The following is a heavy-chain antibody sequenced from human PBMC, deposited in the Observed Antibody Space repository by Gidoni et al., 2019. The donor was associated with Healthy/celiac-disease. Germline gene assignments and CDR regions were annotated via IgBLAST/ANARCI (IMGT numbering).Heavy chain of an antibody. CDR1: GDTFTGDY. D-gene: IGHD6-13*01. CDR3: ARNCRYSSSWYEGLGWFDP. V-gene: IGHV1-2*02. J-gene: IGHJ5*02. CDR2: TNPTSGGT. Sequence: QVQLVQSGAEVTKPGASVTVSCTASGDTFTGDYMHWVRQAPGQGLEWLGWTNPTSGGTNYAQNFQGSVTMTSDTSISTAYMELGRLRSDVTAVYYCARNCRYSSSWYEGLGWFDPWGQGTLVTVSS.